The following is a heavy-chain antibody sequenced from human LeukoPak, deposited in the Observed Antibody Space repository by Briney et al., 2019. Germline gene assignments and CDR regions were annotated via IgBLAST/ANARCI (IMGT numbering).Heavy chain of an antibody. CDR2: IIPIFGTA. Sequence: SVKVSCKASGGTFSSYAISWVRQAPGQGLEWMGGIIPIFGTANYAQKFQGRVTITTDESTSTAYMELSSLKASDTAMYYCARNLGVRVGALGFDPWGQGTLVTVSS. CDR3: ARNLGVRVGALGFDP. V-gene: IGHV1-69*05. J-gene: IGHJ5*02. D-gene: IGHD1-26*01. CDR1: GGTFSSYA.